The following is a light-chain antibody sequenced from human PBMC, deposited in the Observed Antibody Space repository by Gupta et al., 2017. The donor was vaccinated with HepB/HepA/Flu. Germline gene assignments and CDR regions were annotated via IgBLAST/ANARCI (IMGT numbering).Light chain of an antibody. CDR1: QSRVYSDGNTY. J-gene: IGKJ2*04. Sequence: VVLTHLQPSFPVTFGQPASISCRSSQSRVYSDGNTYLNWFKQRPCQAPRRLIYKVSNRDSGVPDRFSGSGEGTDFTLKISRGEAEDVGVYYCMQGTHGPPMCSFGQGTKLEIK. CDR2: KVS. V-gene: IGKV2-30*01. CDR3: MQGTHGPPMCS.